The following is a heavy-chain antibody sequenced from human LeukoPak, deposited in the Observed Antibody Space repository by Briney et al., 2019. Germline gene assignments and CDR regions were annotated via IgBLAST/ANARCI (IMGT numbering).Heavy chain of an antibody. D-gene: IGHD2-15*01. Sequence: SETLYLTCAVSGYSISSGYYWGWIRQPPGKGLEWIGSIYHSGSIYYNPSLKSRVTISVDTSKNQFSLKLSSVTAADTAVYYCARADIVVVVAATHFDYWGQGTLVTVSS. J-gene: IGHJ4*02. CDR1: GYSISSGYY. CDR2: IYHSGSI. V-gene: IGHV4-38-2*01. CDR3: ARADIVVVVAATHFDY.